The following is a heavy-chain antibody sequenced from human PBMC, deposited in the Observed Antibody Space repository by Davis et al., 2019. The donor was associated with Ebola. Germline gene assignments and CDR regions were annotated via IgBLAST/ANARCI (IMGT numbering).Heavy chain of an antibody. D-gene: IGHD6-13*01. CDR3: AKVRYYSTWRGGFDD. V-gene: IGHV3-23*01. J-gene: IGHJ4*02. CDR1: GFLFSSYV. CDR2: LGTNADT. Sequence: ESLKLPCASPGFLFSSYVMSWVRQAPGKGLEWVSTLGTNADTYYADSVKGRFTIPRDNSKNTLHLQMNSLRVEDTAMYYCAKVRYYSTWRGGFDDWGQGTLVTVSS.